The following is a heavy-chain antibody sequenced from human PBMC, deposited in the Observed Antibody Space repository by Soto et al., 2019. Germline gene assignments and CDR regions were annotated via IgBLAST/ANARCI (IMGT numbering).Heavy chain of an antibody. V-gene: IGHV4-30-4*01. D-gene: IGHD2-2*02. CDR1: GGSISSGDYY. CDR2: IHYSGST. Sequence: SETLSLTCTVSGGSISSGDYYWSWIRQPPGKGLEWIGYIHYSGSTYYIPSLTSRVTISVDTSKNQFSLNLSSVTAADTAVYYCARYREITGYFDFWGQGTLVTVSS. J-gene: IGHJ4*02. CDR3: ARYREITGYFDF.